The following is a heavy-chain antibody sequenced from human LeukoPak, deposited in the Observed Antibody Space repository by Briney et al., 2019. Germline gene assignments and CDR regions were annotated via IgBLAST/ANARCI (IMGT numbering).Heavy chain of an antibody. V-gene: IGHV3-11*01. CDR1: GFTFSDYY. D-gene: IGHD6-19*01. J-gene: IGHJ4*02. CDR2: ISSSGSKI. Sequence: PGGSLRLSCAASGFTFSDYYMSWIRQAPGKGLEWVSYISSSGSKIYYADSVKGRFTISRDNAKKSLYLQMNSLRDEDTAVYYCARESVAGTNFEYWGQGTPVTVSS. CDR3: ARESVAGTNFEY.